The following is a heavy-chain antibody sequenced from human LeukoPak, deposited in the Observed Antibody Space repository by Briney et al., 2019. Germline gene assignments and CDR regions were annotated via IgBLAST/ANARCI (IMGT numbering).Heavy chain of an antibody. D-gene: IGHD2-15*01. J-gene: IGHJ6*03. Sequence: SETLSLTCAVYGGSFSGYYWNWIRQPPGKGLEWIGEINHSGSTNYNPSLKSRVIISVDTSKNQFSLKLSSVTAADTAVYYCARLSGPRYCSGGSCYLRHHYYYMDVWGKGTTVTISS. CDR1: GGSFSGYY. CDR3: ARLSGPRYCSGGSCYLRHHYYYMDV. V-gene: IGHV4-34*01. CDR2: INHSGST.